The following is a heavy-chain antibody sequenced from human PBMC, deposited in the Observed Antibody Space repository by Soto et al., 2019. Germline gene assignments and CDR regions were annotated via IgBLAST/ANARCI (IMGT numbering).Heavy chain of an antibody. CDR2: INHSGST. CDR1: CWSFSGYY. V-gene: IGHV4-34*01. J-gene: IGHJ4*02. Sequence: SETLSVSWAFYCWSFSGYYWSWIRHPPGRGLEWIWEINHSGSTPHNTSLKIRVTISVDKSKNQFSLKVSSVTAADTAVYYYARGPGATFYFDYWGQVTLVT. CDR3: ARGPGATFYFDY. D-gene: IGHD3-10*01.